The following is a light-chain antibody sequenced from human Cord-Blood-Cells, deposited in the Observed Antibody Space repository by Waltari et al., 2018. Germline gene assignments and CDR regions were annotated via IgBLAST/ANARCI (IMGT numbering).Light chain of an antibody. CDR3: AAWDDSLNGVV. V-gene: IGLV1-44*01. CDR2: SNH. J-gene: IGLJ2*01. CDR1: SSNIGSHT. Sequence: QSVLTQPPSASGTPGQRVTISCSGSSSNIGSHTVNWYQQLPGTAPKRLIYSNHQRTSGVPDRFSGAKSGTSASLAISGLQSEDEADYYCAAWDDSLNGVVFGGGTKLTVL.